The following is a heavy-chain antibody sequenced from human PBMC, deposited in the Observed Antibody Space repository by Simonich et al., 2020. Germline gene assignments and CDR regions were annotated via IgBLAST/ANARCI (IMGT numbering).Heavy chain of an antibody. J-gene: IGHJ3*02. D-gene: IGHD2-2*01. CDR3: ARDTFLGYCSSTSCYDAFDI. CDR2: SNPNRGGT. Sequence: QVQLVQTGAEVKKPGASVKVSCQASGYTFTGSYMHWVHQDPGQGLELMGWSNPNRGGTNYAQKFQGRVTMTWDTSISTAYMELSRLRSDDTAVYYCARDTFLGYCSSTSCYDAFDIWGQGTMVTVSS. V-gene: IGHV1-2*02. CDR1: GYTFTGSY.